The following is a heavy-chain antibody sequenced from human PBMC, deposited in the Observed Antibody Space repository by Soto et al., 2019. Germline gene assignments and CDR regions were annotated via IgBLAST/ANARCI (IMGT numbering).Heavy chain of an antibody. CDR3: ARWSRDGYNSHWFDP. CDR1: GFTFSSYE. Sequence: PGGSLRLSCAASGFTFSSYEMNWVRQAPGKGLEWVSYISSSGSTIYYADSVKGRFTISRDNAKNSLYLQMNSLRAEDTAVYYCARWSRDGYNSHWFDPWGQGTLVTVSS. V-gene: IGHV3-48*03. J-gene: IGHJ5*02. D-gene: IGHD5-12*01. CDR2: ISSSGSTI.